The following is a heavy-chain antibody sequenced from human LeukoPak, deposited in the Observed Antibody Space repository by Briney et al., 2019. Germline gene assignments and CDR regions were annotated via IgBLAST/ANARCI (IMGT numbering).Heavy chain of an antibody. V-gene: IGHV4-39*01. CDR2: IYYSGST. CDR1: GVSISSTSYY. CDR3: ARGNYDYVWGGIDY. J-gene: IGHJ4*02. Sequence: PSQTLSLTCTVSGVSISSTSYYWGWIRQPPGKGLEWIASIYYSGSTYYNPSLKSRVTISVDTSKNQFSLKLSSVTAADTAVYYCARGNYDYVWGGIDYWGQGTLVTVSS. D-gene: IGHD3-16*01.